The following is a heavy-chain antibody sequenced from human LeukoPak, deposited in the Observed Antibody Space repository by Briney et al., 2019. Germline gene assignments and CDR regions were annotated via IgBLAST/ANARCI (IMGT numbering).Heavy chain of an antibody. V-gene: IGHV1-2*06. Sequence: GASVKVSCKASEYTFTGYYMHGVRQAPGQGLEWMGRINPNSGGTNYAQKFQDRVTMTRDTSISTAYMELNSLRSEDTAVYYCARTAPYAGSWNAKANSYYFDYWGQGSLITVSS. CDR1: EYTFTGYY. J-gene: IGHJ4*02. D-gene: IGHD1-1*01. CDR2: INPNSGGT. CDR3: ARTAPYAGSWNAKANSYYFDY.